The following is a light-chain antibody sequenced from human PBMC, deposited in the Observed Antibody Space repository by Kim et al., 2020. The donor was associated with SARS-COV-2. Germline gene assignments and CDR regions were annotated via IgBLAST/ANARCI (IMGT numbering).Light chain of an antibody. CDR2: QAS. CDR1: QTLGSW. Sequence: SASVGDRVTITYRASQTLGSWLAWYQQKPNKAPKLLIYQASTLQTGVPSRFSGSRSGTEFTLTISSLQPDDFATYYCQQANSFPYSFGQGTKLEI. V-gene: IGKV1-5*03. CDR3: QQANSFPYS. J-gene: IGKJ2*03.